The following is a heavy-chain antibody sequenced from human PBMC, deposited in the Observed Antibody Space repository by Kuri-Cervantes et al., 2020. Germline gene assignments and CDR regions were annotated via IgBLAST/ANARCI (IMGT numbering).Heavy chain of an antibody. J-gene: IGHJ4*02. CDR1: GFTFGDYA. Sequence: GGSLRLSCTASGFTFGDYAMSWLRQAPGKGLEWVCFIRSKKYGDITEYAASVKGRFTISRDDSKSIAYLQMNSLKTEDTAVYYCTRHAVVVAAIVFDYWGQGTLVTVSS. CDR3: TRHAVVVAAIVFDY. D-gene: IGHD2-15*01. V-gene: IGHV3-49*03. CDR2: IRSKKYGDIT.